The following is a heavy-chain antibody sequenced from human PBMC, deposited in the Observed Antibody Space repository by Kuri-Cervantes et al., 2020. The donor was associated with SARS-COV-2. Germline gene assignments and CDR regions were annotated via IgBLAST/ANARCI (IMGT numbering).Heavy chain of an antibody. V-gene: IGHV3-21*04. CDR3: VKDSRVYYFDY. D-gene: IGHD2/OR15-2a*01. CDR1: GFTFSSYS. Sequence: GGSLRLSCAASGFTFSSYSMNWVRQAPGKGLEWVSSISSSSSYIYYADSVKGRFTISRDNSKNTLYLQMNSLRAEDTAVYYCVKDSRVYYFDYWGQGTLVTVSS. J-gene: IGHJ4*02. CDR2: ISSSSSYI.